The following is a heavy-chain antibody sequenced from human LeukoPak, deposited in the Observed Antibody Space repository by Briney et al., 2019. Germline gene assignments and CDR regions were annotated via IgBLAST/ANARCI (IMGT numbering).Heavy chain of an antibody. CDR3: ARGSSGPGGYYYYYMDV. J-gene: IGHJ6*03. V-gene: IGHV4-61*02. D-gene: IGHD6-19*01. CDR1: GASISSGNDY. CDR2: IYTSGST. Sequence: SQTLSLTCTVSGASISSGNDYWSWIRQPAGKGLEWIGRIYTSGSTNYNPSLKSRVTISVDTSKNQFSLKLSSVTAADTAVYYCARGSSGPGGYYYYYMDVWGKGTTVTISS.